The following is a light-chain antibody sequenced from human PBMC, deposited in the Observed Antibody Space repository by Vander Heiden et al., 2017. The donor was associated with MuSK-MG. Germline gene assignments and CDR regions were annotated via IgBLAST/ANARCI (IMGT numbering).Light chain of an antibody. CDR2: DVS. CDR1: SSDVGGYNY. V-gene: IGLV2-11*01. J-gene: IGLJ1*01. Sequence: QSALTQPRSVSGSPGQSVTISCTGTSSDVGGYNYVSWYQQHPGKAPKLMIYDVSKRPSGVPDRFSGSKSGNTAYLTISGLQAEDEADYYCCSYAGSSCYVFGTGTKVTVL. CDR3: CSYAGSSCYV.